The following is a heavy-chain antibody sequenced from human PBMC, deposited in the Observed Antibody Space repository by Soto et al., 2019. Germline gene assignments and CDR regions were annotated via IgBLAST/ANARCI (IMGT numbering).Heavy chain of an antibody. CDR1: GFSVSSNY. V-gene: IGHV3-53*01. Sequence: GGSLRLSCAISGFSVSSNYLSWVRQAPGKGLEWVSVHYSGGSTYYADSVQGRFTISRDKSNNTLYLQMRRVRAEDTAVYYCARGTSWQLPFDYWGQGTLVTVSS. D-gene: IGHD6-13*01. CDR2: HYSGGST. CDR3: ARGTSWQLPFDY. J-gene: IGHJ4*02.